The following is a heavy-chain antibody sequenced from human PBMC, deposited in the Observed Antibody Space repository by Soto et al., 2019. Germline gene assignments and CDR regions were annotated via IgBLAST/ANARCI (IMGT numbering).Heavy chain of an antibody. V-gene: IGHV3-48*01. CDR3: ARDQSIVVVPAAMREDGVDY. D-gene: IGHD2-2*01. Sequence: EVQLVESGGGLVQPGGSLRLSCAASGFTFSSYSMNWVRQAPGKGLEWVSYISSSSSTIYYADSVKGRFTISRDNAKNSLYLQMNSLRAEDTAVYYCARDQSIVVVPAAMREDGVDYWGQGTLVTVSS. CDR2: ISSSSSTI. CDR1: GFTFSSYS. J-gene: IGHJ4*02.